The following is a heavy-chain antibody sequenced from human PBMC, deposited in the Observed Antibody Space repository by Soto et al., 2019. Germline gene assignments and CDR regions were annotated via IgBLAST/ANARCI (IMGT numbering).Heavy chain of an antibody. CDR3: AKEGPITNWYFDY. D-gene: IGHD1-1*01. J-gene: IGHJ4*02. Sequence: QVQLVESEGGVVQPGRSLRLYCAASGFTFSKYGMHWVRQAPGKGLEWVTVISYDGNVAYYADSVKGRFTSSRDNSKNTLYLQMNSLRTEDTAVYYCAKEGPITNWYFDYWGQGTLVTVSS. CDR1: GFTFSKYG. CDR2: ISYDGNVA. V-gene: IGHV3-30*18.